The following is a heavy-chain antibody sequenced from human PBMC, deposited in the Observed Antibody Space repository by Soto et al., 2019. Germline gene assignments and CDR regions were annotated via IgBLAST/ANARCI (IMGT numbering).Heavy chain of an antibody. V-gene: IGHV3-64D*08. CDR1: GFTFSSYA. Sequence: GGSLRLSCSASGFTFSSYAMHWVRQAPGKGLEYVSAISSNGGSTYYADSVKGRFTISRDNSKNTLYLQMSSLRAEDTAVYYCVKDVGGITMVRGPFDYWGQGTLVTVSS. CDR2: ISSNGGST. D-gene: IGHD3-10*01. J-gene: IGHJ4*02. CDR3: VKDVGGITMVRGPFDY.